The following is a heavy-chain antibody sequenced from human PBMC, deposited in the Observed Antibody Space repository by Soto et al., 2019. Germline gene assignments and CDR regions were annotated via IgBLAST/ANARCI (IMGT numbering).Heavy chain of an antibody. V-gene: IGHV1-69*02. J-gene: IGHJ4*02. Sequence: QVQLVQSGAEGKKPGASVKVSCKASGGTFSSDTISWVRQAPGKGLEWMGRISPILGIANSAQKFKGRVTITADKSTITAYIELSSLRSEDTGVYYCARWDSRGYSGYDVSFDYWGQGTLVTVSS. CDR3: ARWDSRGYSGYDVSFDY. D-gene: IGHD5-12*01. CDR1: GGTFSSDT. CDR2: ISPILGIA.